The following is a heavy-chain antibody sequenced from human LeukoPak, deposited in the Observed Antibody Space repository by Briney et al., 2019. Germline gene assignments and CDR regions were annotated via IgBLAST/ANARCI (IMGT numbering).Heavy chain of an antibody. CDR1: GYTFTGYY. D-gene: IGHD3-10*01. J-gene: IGHJ5*02. V-gene: IGHV1-2*02. CDR3: ARDLLPRLLWFGEFGDL. Sequence: GASVKVSCKASGYTFTGYYMHWVRQAPGQGLEWMGWINPNSGGTNYAQKFQGRVTMTRDTSISTAYMELSRLRSDDTAVYYCARDLLPRLLWFGEFGDLWGQGTLVTVSS. CDR2: INPNSGGT.